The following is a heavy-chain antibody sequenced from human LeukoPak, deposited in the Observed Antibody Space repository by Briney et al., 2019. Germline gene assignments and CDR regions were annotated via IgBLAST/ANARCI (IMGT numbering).Heavy chain of an antibody. D-gene: IGHD6-13*01. CDR2: INPSGGST. Sequence: ASVKVSCKTSGYTFTGYYMHWVRQAPGQGLEIINPSGGSTSYAQKFQGRVTMTRDTSTSTVYMELSSLRSEDTAVYYCARDRQQRGALDYWGQGTLVTVSS. J-gene: IGHJ4*02. CDR3: ARDRQQRGALDY. CDR1: GYTFTGYY. V-gene: IGHV1-46*01.